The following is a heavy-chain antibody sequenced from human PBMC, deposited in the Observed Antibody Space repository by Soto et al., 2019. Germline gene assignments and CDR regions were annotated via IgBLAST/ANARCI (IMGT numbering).Heavy chain of an antibody. CDR2: IIPIFGTA. J-gene: IGHJ6*02. CDR1: GGTFSSYA. CDR3: ARDPYGSGSYSAYYYGMDV. V-gene: IGHV1-69*01. Sequence: QVQLVQSGAEVKKPGSSVKVSCKASGGTFSSYAISWVRQAPGQGLEWMGGIIPIFGTANYAQKFQGRVTITADESTSTAYMELSSLRSEDTAVYYCARDPYGSGSYSAYYYGMDVWGQGTTVTVSS. D-gene: IGHD3-10*01.